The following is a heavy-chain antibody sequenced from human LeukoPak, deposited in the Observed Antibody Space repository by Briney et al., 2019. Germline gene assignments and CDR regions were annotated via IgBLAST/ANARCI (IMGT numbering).Heavy chain of an antibody. D-gene: IGHD5-24*01. J-gene: IGHJ4*02. V-gene: IGHV5-51*01. CDR1: GYSFTSSW. CDR2: IYPGGSET. Sequence: GESLKISCKGSGYSFTSSWNAWVRQRPGKGLEWKGIIYPGGSETRYDPSFQGQVTISADSSTSTAYLQWSSLRASDTAMYYCARASRDGYNQNFDHWGQGTLVTVSS. CDR3: ARASRDGYNQNFDH.